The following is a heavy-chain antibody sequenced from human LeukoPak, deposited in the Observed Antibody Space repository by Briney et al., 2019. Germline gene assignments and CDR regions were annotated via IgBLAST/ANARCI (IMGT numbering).Heavy chain of an antibody. Sequence: PSETLSLTCTVSGGSISSSSYYWGWIRQPPGKGLEWIGSIYYSGSTYYNPSLKSRVTISVDTSKNQFSLKLSSVTAADTPVYYCARGHLTLPYCYGWGSYWSYWGEGALVTVSS. V-gene: IGHV4-39*07. CDR3: ARGHLTLPYCYGWGSYWSY. J-gene: IGHJ4*02. CDR1: GGSISSSSYY. CDR2: IYYSGST. D-gene: IGHD3-10*01.